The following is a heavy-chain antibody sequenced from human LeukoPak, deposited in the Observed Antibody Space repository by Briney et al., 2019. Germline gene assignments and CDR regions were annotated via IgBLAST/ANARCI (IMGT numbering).Heavy chain of an antibody. D-gene: IGHD2-15*01. CDR3: ARTGGLGYCSGGSCYPMGYYYGMDV. Sequence: PGRSLRLSCAASGFTFSSYGMHWVRQAPGKGREWVAVIWYDGNNKYYADSVKGRFTISRDNSKNTLYLQMNSLRAEDTAVYYCARTGGLGYCSGGSCYPMGYYYGMDVWGQGTTVTVSS. CDR1: GFTFSSYG. CDR2: IWYDGNNK. J-gene: IGHJ6*02. V-gene: IGHV3-33*01.